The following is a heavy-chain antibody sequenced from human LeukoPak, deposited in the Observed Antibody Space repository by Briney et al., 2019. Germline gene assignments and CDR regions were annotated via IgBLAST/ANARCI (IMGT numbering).Heavy chain of an antibody. CDR1: GYTFTSHV. CDR3: AREDIVVVPPARPLRP. CDR2: MNPNSGNT. Sequence: ASVKVSCKASGYTFTSHVINWVRQATGQGFEWMGWMNPNSGNTGYAQKFQGRVTMTRDTSISTAYMELSSLRSEDTAVYYCAREDIVVVPPARPLRPWGQGTLVTVSS. V-gene: IGHV1-8*01. J-gene: IGHJ5*02. D-gene: IGHD2-2*01.